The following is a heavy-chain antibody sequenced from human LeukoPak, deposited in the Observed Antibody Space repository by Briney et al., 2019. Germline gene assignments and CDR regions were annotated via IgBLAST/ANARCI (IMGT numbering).Heavy chain of an antibody. CDR2: ISSSSSTI. CDR1: GFTFSSHS. D-gene: IGHD3-3*01. Sequence: GGSLRLSCAASGFTFSSHSMNWVRQAPGKGLEWVSYISSSSSTIYYADSVKGRFTISRDNAKNSLYLQMNSLRAEDTAVYYCARDDPTLFWSGSPFYWGQGTLVTVSS. J-gene: IGHJ4*02. CDR3: ARDDPTLFWSGSPFY. V-gene: IGHV3-48*01.